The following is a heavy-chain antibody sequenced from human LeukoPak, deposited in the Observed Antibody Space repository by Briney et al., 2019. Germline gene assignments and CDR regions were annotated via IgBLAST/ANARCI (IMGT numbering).Heavy chain of an antibody. CDR1: GFTFSTYG. J-gene: IGHJ4*02. D-gene: IGHD3-10*01. CDR2: ISGSAATT. V-gene: IGHV3-23*01. Sequence: GGSLRLSCAASGFTFSTYGMTWVRQAPGKGLEWVSAISGSAATTFYADSVKGRFTISRDNSKNTLYLQMSSLRAEDTAVYYCAKRGPGSPQSGKYYFDYWGQGTLVTVSS. CDR3: AKRGPGSPQSGKYYFDY.